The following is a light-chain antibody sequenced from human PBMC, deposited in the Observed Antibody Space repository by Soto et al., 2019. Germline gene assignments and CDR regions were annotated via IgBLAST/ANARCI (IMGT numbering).Light chain of an antibody. CDR1: ESVSRN. CDR3: QQYNSSPPIT. J-gene: IGKJ5*01. CDR2: DAS. Sequence: ELVMTQSPATLSVSPGERATLSCRASESVSRNLAWYQQKPGQAPRLLIYDASTRATGIPDRFSGGGSGTEFTLTISSLQSEDFVVYYCQQYNSSPPITFGQGSRLEIK. V-gene: IGKV3-15*01.